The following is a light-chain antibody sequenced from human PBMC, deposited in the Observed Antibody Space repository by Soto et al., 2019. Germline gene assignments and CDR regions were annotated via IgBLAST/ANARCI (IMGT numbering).Light chain of an antibody. V-gene: IGKV3-11*01. Sequence: EIVITQSPATLSVSPGERASLSCSASQSVSRYLAWYQQKPGQAPRLLIYDASNRATGIPARFSGSGSGTDFTLTISSLEPEDFAVFYSHLYGAAPPTFGQWTKV. CDR2: DAS. J-gene: IGKJ1*01. CDR1: QSVSRY. CDR3: HLYGAAPPT.